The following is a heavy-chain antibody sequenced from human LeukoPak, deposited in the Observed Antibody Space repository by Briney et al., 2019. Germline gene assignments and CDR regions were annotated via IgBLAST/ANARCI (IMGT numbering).Heavy chain of an antibody. Sequence: GGSLRLSCAASGLTVSSNYMSWVRQAPGKGLEWVSIIYSGGSTFYADSVKGRFTISRDNSKNTLFLPMNSLRAEDTAVYYCAKDSLRTLPAASFDDWGQGTLVTAAS. CDR2: IYSGGST. D-gene: IGHD2-2*01. CDR3: AKDSLRTLPAASFDD. J-gene: IGHJ4*02. CDR1: GLTVSSNY. V-gene: IGHV3-53*01.